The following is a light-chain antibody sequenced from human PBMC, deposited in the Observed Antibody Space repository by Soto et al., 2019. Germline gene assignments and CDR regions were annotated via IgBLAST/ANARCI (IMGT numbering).Light chain of an antibody. Sequence: QSALTQPASVSGSLGQSITIACTGTNRDVGSYNLVSWYQQRPGEAPKLIISEVRNRPSGISYRFTGSKSGNTASLTISGLQAEDEADYYCSSYTTTSTLVFGGGTKLTVL. CDR2: EVR. V-gene: IGLV2-14*01. CDR1: NRDVGSYNL. CDR3: SSYTTTSTLV. J-gene: IGLJ3*02.